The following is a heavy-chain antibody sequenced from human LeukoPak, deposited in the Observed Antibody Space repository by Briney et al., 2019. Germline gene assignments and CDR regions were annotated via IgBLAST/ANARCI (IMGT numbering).Heavy chain of an antibody. CDR1: GASISSSNYY. J-gene: IGHJ4*02. CDR3: AKSNGYALIDY. Sequence: SETLSLTCAVSGASISSSNYYWGWVRQSPGKGLEWIGNIYSSGNTYYNASLKSRVTMYIDTSKNQFSLKLSSVTAADTAMYYCAKSNGYALIDYWGQGTLVTVSS. D-gene: IGHD5-12*01. CDR2: IYSSGNT. V-gene: IGHV4-39*01.